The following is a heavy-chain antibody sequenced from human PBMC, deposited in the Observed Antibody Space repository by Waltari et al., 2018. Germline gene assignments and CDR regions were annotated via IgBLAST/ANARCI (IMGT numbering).Heavy chain of an antibody. CDR2: IKQDGSEK. V-gene: IGHV3-7*04. CDR3: ASDENLSSGLPHDAFDI. D-gene: IGHD6-19*01. J-gene: IGHJ3*02. CDR1: GFTFSSYW. Sequence: EVQLVESGGGLVQPGGSLRLSCAASGFTFSSYWMSWVRQAPGKGLEWVANIKQDGSEKDYVDSVKGRFTISRDNAKNSLYLQMNSLRAEDTAVYYCASDENLSSGLPHDAFDIWGQGTMVTVSS.